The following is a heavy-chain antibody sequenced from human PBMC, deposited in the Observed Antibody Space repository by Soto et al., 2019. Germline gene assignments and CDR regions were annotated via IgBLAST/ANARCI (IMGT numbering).Heavy chain of an antibody. V-gene: IGHV4-34*01. CDR3: ARVAPYRITMVRGNGNYYYYMDV. D-gene: IGHD3-10*01. J-gene: IGHJ6*03. CDR2: INHSGST. CDR1: GGSFSGYY. Sequence: SETLSLTCAGYGGSFSGYYWSWIGQPPGKGLEWIGEINHSGSTNYNPSLKSRVTISVDTSKNQFSLKLSSVTAADTAVYYCARVAPYRITMVRGNGNYYYYMDVWGKGTTVT.